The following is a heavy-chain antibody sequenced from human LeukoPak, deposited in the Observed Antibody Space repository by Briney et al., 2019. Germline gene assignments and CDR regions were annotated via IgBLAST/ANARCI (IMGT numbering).Heavy chain of an antibody. J-gene: IGHJ4*02. Sequence: PGGSLRLSCAASGFTFSSYAMHWVRQAPGKGLEWVAVISYDRSNKYYADSVKGRFTISRDNSKNTLYLQMNSLRAEDTAVYYCAREAGSGWYFDYWGQGTLVTVSS. CDR3: AREAGSGWYFDY. V-gene: IGHV3-30*04. CDR1: GFTFSSYA. CDR2: ISYDRSNK. D-gene: IGHD6-19*01.